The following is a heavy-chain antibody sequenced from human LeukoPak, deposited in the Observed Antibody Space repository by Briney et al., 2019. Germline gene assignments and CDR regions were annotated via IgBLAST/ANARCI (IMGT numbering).Heavy chain of an antibody. D-gene: IGHD5-18*01. V-gene: IGHV3-7*01. CDR2: IKEDGSQK. CDR1: GFSFSSDW. J-gene: IGHJ4*02. Sequence: PGGSLRLSCVGSGFSFSSDWMNWVRQAPGKGLEWVASIKEDGSQKNYADSVKGRFTISRDNAKNSLYLQMNSLRAEDTAVYYCATEGIQLWLPFDYWGQGTLVTVSS. CDR3: ATEGIQLWLPFDY.